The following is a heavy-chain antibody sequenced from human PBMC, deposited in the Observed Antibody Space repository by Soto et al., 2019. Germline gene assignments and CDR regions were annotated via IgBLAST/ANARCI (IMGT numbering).Heavy chain of an antibody. D-gene: IGHD4-17*01. V-gene: IGHV3-73*01. CDR2: IRSKANSYAT. CDR3: TRRMETVSRTLTLFDD. J-gene: IGHJ4*01. Sequence: PGGSLTLSCAASGFTFSGFAMHWVRQASGKGLEWVGRIRSKANSYATAYAASVKGRLTISRDDSKNTAYPQMNSLKTEDTAVYYCTRRMETVSRTLTLFDDWGQGTPVTVSS. CDR1: GFTFSGFA.